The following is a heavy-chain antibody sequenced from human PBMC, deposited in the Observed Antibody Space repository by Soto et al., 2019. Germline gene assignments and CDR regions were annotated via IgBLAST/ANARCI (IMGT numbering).Heavy chain of an antibody. J-gene: IGHJ4*02. CDR2: IIPIFGTA. CDR1: GGTFSSYA. CDR3: ARDVIAAAGTAG. Sequence: QVQLVQSGAEVKKPGSSVKVSCKASGGTFSSYAISWVRQAPGQGLEWMGGIIPIFGTANYAQKFQGRVTIPAEESTSTAYLGLRSLRSEDTAVYYCARDVIAAAGTAGWGQGTLVTVSS. V-gene: IGHV1-69*12. D-gene: IGHD6-13*01.